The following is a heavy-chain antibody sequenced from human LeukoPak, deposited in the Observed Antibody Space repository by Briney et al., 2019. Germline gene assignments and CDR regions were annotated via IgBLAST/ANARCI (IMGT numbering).Heavy chain of an antibody. V-gene: IGHV3-23*01. CDR3: ATDRAWGGFDY. D-gene: IGHD3-16*01. Sequence: GGSLRLPCAASGFTFSNYGMTWVRQAPGKGLEWVAGISGSASSTYYADSVKGRFTISRDNAKNTLYLQMNSLRVEDTAVYYCATDRAWGGFDYWGQGTLVTVSS. J-gene: IGHJ4*02. CDR2: ISGSASST. CDR1: GFTFSNYG.